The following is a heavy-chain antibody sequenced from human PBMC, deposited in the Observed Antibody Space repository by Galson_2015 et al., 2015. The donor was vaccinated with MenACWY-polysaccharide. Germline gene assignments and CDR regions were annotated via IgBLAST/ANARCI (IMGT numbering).Heavy chain of an antibody. J-gene: IGHJ4*02. CDR3: AKDRYSTSSNFDH. CDR2: ISWSSGTT. Sequence: SLRLSCAASGFTFDDYAMHWVRHAPGKGLEWVSGISWSSGTTGYADSVKGRFTISRDNAKNSLYLQMNSVRVEDTAFYYCAKDRYSTSSNFDHWGQGTLVTVSS. D-gene: IGHD6-6*01. CDR1: GFTFDDYA. V-gene: IGHV3-9*01.